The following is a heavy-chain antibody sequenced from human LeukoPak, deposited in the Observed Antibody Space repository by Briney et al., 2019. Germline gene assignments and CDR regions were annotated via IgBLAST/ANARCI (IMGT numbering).Heavy chain of an antibody. V-gene: IGHV3-23*01. CDR2: ISIGGDTT. CDR3: AKDISSTTNCYLGCQAAFDY. J-gene: IGHJ4*02. Sequence: GGSLRLSCAASGFTFSSHGMCWVRQAPGRGLGWVSSISIGGDTTYSDSVKGRFTISRDNSKNTLYLQMNSLRAEDTAVYYCAKDISSTTNCYLGCQAAFDYWGQGTPVTVSS. D-gene: IGHD2-2*01. CDR1: GFTFSSHG.